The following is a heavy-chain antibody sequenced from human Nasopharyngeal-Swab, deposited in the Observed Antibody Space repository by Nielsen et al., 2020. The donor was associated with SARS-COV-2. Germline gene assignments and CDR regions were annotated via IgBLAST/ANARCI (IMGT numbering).Heavy chain of an antibody. CDR3: ARGHYRSYYYDSSGYYYFFDY. Sequence: GSLRLSCAVHGGSFSGYCWSWFRQTPGNGLVWIGVINHSGSTNYTPSLTSRVTISVDTSKNQFSLKLSSVTAADTAVYYCARGHYRSYYYDSSGYYYFFDYWGQGTLVTVSS. CDR2: INHSGST. CDR1: GGSFSGYC. V-gene: IGHV4-34*01. J-gene: IGHJ4*02. D-gene: IGHD3-22*01.